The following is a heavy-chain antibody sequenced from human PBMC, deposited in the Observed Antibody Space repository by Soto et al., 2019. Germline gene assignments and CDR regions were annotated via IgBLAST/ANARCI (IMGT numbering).Heavy chain of an antibody. D-gene: IGHD3-3*01. Sequence: TSETLSLTCAVYGGSFSGYYWSWIRQPPGKGLEWIGEINHSGSTNYNPSLKSRVTISVDTSKNQFSLKLSSVTAADTAVYYCARGLSSRITIFGVVIPASGYYGMDIWGQGTTVTVSS. CDR1: GGSFSGYY. J-gene: IGHJ6*02. V-gene: IGHV4-34*01. CDR3: ARGLSSRITIFGVVIPASGYYGMDI. CDR2: INHSGST.